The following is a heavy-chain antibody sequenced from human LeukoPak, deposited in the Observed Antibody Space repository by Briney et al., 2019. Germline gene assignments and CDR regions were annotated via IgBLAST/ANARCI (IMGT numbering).Heavy chain of an antibody. J-gene: IGHJ4*02. CDR2: IYSSGTT. V-gene: IGHV4-4*09. CDR3: ARRVNRVFDY. CDR1: GGSISYYY. D-gene: IGHD1-14*01. Sequence: SETLSLTCTVSGGSISYYYWSWIRQPPGKGVEWIGYIYSSGTTNYNPSLKSRVTISVDASKNRFSLKLNSVTAADTAVYYCARRVNRVFDYWGQGTLVTVSS.